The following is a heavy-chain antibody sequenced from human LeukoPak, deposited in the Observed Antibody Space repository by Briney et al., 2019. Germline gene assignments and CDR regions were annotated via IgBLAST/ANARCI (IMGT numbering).Heavy chain of an antibody. CDR2: INQGGNDK. V-gene: IGHV3-7*01. Sequence: AGGSLRLSCAASGFIFSSRCMSWVRQAPGKGLEWVASINQGGNDKRHADSVKGRFTISRDNVKNSLSLQLNSPTAEDTAMYYCATLKDAVTTFDNWGQGTLVTVSS. D-gene: IGHD4-17*01. CDR1: GFIFSSRC. CDR3: ATLKDAVTTFDN. J-gene: IGHJ4*02.